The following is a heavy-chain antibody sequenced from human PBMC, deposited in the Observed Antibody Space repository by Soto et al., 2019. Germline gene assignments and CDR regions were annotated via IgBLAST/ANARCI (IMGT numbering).Heavy chain of an antibody. Sequence: YWSWIRQPPGKPLEWIGEINHSGSTNYNPSHKSRVTISVDTSKNQFSLKLSSVTAADTAVYYCARVSSRSSRWYSRRAAFDIWGQGTMVTVSS. CDR2: INHSGST. D-gene: IGHD6-13*01. CDR1: Y. CDR3: ARVSSRSSRWYSRRAAFDI. V-gene: IGHV4-34*01. J-gene: IGHJ3*02.